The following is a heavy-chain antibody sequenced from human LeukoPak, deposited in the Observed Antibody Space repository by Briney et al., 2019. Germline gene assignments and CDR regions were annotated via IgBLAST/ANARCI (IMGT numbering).Heavy chain of an antibody. Sequence: GGSLRLSCAASGFTFSSYEMNWVRQAPGKGLEWVSYISSSGSTINYADSVKGRFTISRDNAKNSLYLQMNSLRAEDTAVYYCARDLSGIAGYTYGRGIDYWGQGTLVTVSS. J-gene: IGHJ4*02. D-gene: IGHD5-18*01. CDR1: GFTFSSYE. CDR2: ISSSGSTI. V-gene: IGHV3-48*03. CDR3: ARDLSGIAGYTYGRGIDY.